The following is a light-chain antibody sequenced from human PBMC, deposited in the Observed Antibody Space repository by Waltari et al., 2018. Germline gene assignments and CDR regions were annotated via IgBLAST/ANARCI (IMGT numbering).Light chain of an antibody. CDR2: ATS. J-gene: IGKJ4*01. CDR3: QQYYSDPLT. Sequence: AIRMTQSPSSFPASTGDRVTITCRASQQIAGSLAGCQQKPAKTHKLLIYATSTLQSGVPSRFSGSGSGTDFTLTISCLQSEDFATYYCQQYYSDPLTFGGGTKVEIK. V-gene: IGKV1-8*01. CDR1: QQIAGS.